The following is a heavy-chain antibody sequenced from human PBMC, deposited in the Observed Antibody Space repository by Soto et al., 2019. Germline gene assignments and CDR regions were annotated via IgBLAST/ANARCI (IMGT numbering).Heavy chain of an antibody. D-gene: IGHD2-21*02. CDR3: ARGHEFGGNSDAFDI. J-gene: IGHJ3*02. V-gene: IGHV1-69*14. Sequence: QVLLVQSGAEMKKRGSSVKVSCKASGGTFSASSINWVRQAPGQRPEWMGNILPIFGTADYAQKFQGRVTITADKATNSADMELRSLLSEDPAVYYCARGHEFGGNSDAFDIWAQGTVVTVSS. CDR1: GGTFSASS. CDR2: ILPIFGTA.